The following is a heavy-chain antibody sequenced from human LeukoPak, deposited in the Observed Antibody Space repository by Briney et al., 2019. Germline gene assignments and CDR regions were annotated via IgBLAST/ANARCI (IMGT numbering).Heavy chain of an antibody. J-gene: IGHJ6*03. Sequence: PSETLSLTCTVSGGSISSYYWSWIRQPAGKGLEWIGRIYASGTTNYNPSLKSRVTISEDKSKNQFSLKLTSVTAADTAVYYCARDSPYYYYYYMDVWGKGTTVSFSS. V-gene: IGHV4-4*07. CDR2: IYASGTT. CDR3: ARDSPYYYYYYMDV. CDR1: GGSISSYY.